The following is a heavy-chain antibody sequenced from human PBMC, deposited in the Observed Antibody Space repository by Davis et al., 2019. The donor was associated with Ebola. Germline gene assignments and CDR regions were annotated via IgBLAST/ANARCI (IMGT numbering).Heavy chain of an antibody. CDR1: GFTFSSYE. D-gene: IGHD3-22*01. V-gene: IGHV3-48*03. J-gene: IGHJ2*01. CDR3: ARDLDYYDSSGYSWYFDL. Sequence: GGSLRLSCAASGFTFSSYEMNWVRQAPGKGLEWVSYISSSGSTIYYADSVKGRFTISRDNAKNSLYLQMNSLRAEDTAVYYCARDLDYYDSSGYSWYFDLWGRGTLVTVSS. CDR2: ISSSGSTI.